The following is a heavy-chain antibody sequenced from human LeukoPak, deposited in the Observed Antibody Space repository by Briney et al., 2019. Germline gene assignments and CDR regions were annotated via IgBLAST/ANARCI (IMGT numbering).Heavy chain of an antibody. CDR3: AGEGLSRAEHFQH. CDR2: IYTSGST. Sequence: SQTLSLTCTVSGGSISSGSYYWSWIRQPAGKGLEWIGRIYTSGSTNYNPSLKSRVTISVDTSKNQFSLKLSSVTAADTAVYYCAGEGLSRAEHFQHWGQGTLVTVSS. V-gene: IGHV4-61*02. J-gene: IGHJ1*01. CDR1: GGSISSGSYY.